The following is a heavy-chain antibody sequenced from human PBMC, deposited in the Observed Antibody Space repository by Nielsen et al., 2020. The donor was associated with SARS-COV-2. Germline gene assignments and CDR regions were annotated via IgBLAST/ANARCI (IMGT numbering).Heavy chain of an antibody. CDR1: GFTISRYA. J-gene: IGHJ4*02. V-gene: IGHV3-30*04. CDR3: TKGAQLGDY. Sequence: GESLKISCEASGFTISRYAMPWVRQAPGKGLEWVTFISYDGSVKYYADSVKGRFTISTDLSNNTLYLQMNSLRVEDTAIYYCTKGAQLGDYWGQGTLVTVSS. D-gene: IGHD6-13*01. CDR2: ISYDGSVK.